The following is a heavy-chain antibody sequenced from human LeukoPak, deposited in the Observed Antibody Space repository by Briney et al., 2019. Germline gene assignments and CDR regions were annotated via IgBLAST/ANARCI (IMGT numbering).Heavy chain of an antibody. J-gene: IGHJ4*02. D-gene: IGHD3-10*01. V-gene: IGHV1-69*13. CDR3: AGDSPASGSTLLDY. CDR1: GGTFSSYA. CDR2: IIPVFGTA. Sequence: ASVKVSCKASGGTFSSYAISWVRQAPGQGLEWMGGIIPVFGTANYAQKFQGRVTITADESTSTAYMELSSLRSEDTAVYYCAGDSPASGSTLLDYWGQGTLVTVSS.